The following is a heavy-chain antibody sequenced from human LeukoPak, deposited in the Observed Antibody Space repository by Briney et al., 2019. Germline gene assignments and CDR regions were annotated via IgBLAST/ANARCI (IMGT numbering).Heavy chain of an antibody. V-gene: IGHV4-59*08. D-gene: IGHD3-9*01. CDR2: IYYSGST. J-gene: IGHJ6*03. CDR3: ARVKKDYDVLTGSSYYYYYYMDV. Sequence: SETLSLTCTVSGGSISSYYWSWIRQPPGKGLEWIGYIYYSGSTNYNPSLKSRVTISVDTSKNQFSLKLSSVTAADTAVYYCARVKKDYDVLTGSSYYYYYYMDVWGKGTTVTISS. CDR1: GGSISSYY.